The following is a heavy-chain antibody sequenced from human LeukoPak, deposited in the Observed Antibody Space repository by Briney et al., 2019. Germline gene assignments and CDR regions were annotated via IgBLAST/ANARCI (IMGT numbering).Heavy chain of an antibody. CDR1: GYSINSGFY. V-gene: IGHV4-38-2*02. J-gene: IGHJ1*01. Sequence: SETLSLTCTVSGYSINSGFYWGWIRQPPGKGLEWIANIYHNGNTAYSPSLKSRVTISVDKSKNQFSLKLSSVTAADTAVYYCARGFNYYDSSGSTAEYFQHWGQGTLVTVSS. CDR3: ARGFNYYDSSGSTAEYFQH. D-gene: IGHD3-22*01. CDR2: IYHNGNT.